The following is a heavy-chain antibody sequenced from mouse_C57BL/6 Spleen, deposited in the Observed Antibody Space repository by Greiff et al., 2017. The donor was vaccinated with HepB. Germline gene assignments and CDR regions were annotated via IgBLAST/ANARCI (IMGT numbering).Heavy chain of an antibody. Sequence: QVQLQQPGAELVRPGSSVKLSCKASGYTFTSYWMDWVKQRPGQGLEWIGNIYPSDSETHYNQKFKDKATLTVDKSSSKAYMQLSSLTSEDSAVYYCARRCYGSSWYYAMDYWGQGTSVTVSS. D-gene: IGHD1-1*01. J-gene: IGHJ4*01. CDR3: ARRCYGSSWYYAMDY. V-gene: IGHV1-61*01. CDR1: GYTFTSYW. CDR2: IYPSDSET.